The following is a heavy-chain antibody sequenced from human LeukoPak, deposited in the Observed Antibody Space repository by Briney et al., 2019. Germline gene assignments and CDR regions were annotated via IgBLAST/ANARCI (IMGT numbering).Heavy chain of an antibody. J-gene: IGHJ6*02. CDR1: GFTFSSYG. Sequence: GRSLRLSCAASGFTFSSYGMHWVRQAPGKGLEWVAVIWYDGSNKYYADSVKGRFTISRDNSKNTLYLQMNSLRAEDTAVYYCARDGSSFWTFSKIYGMDVWGQGTTVTVSS. CDR3: ARDGSSFWTFSKIYGMDV. D-gene: IGHD3/OR15-3a*01. V-gene: IGHV3-33*01. CDR2: IWYDGSNK.